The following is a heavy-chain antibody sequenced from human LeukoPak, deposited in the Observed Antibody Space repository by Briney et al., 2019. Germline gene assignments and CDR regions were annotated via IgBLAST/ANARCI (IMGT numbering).Heavy chain of an antibody. J-gene: IGHJ6*02. Sequence: ASVKVSCKVSGYTLTELSMHWVRQTPGKGLEWMGGFDPEDGETIYAQKFQGRVTMTTDTSTSTAYMELRSLRSDDTAVYYCARDGRVPYYYYGMDVWGQGTTVTVSS. V-gene: IGHV1-24*01. CDR2: FDPEDGET. CDR1: GYTLTELS. D-gene: IGHD2-8*01. CDR3: ARDGRVPYYYYGMDV.